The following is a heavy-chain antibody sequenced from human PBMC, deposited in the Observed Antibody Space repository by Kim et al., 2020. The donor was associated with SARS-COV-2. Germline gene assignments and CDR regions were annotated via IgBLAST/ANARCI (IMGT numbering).Heavy chain of an antibody. CDR3: AREVGYCSSTSCYIFDY. J-gene: IGHJ4*02. V-gene: IGHV3-30*07. D-gene: IGHD2-2*02. Sequence: VKGRFTSARDNSKNTLYLQMNSLRAEDTAVYYCAREVGYCSSTSCYIFDYWGQGTLVTVSS.